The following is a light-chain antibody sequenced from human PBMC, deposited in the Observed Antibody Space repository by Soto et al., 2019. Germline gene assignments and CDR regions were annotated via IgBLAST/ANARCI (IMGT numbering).Light chain of an antibody. CDR1: QGIRTE. J-gene: IGKJ1*01. CDR3: LQDNSYPRT. V-gene: IGKV1-6*01. Sequence: AIQMTQSPSSLYASVGDRVTITCRASQGIRTELGWYQQKPGKAPRLLIYGGSTLQGGVPSRFSGSGSGTDFTLTISSLQPEDFATYYCLQDNSYPRTFGQGTKVEIK. CDR2: GGS.